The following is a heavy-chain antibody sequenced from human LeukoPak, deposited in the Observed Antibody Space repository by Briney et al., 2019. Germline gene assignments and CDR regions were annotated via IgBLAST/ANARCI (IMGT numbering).Heavy chain of an antibody. D-gene: IGHD3-3*01. CDR3: ARYYDFWSGYYTKRFEAFDI. Sequence: SETLSLTCTVSGGFISSYYWSWIRQPPGKGLEWIGYIYYSGSTNYNPSLKSRVTISVDTSKNQFSLKLSSVTAADTAVYYCARYYDFWSGYYTKRFEAFDIWGQGTMVTVSS. V-gene: IGHV4-59*01. CDR1: GGFISSYY. J-gene: IGHJ3*02. CDR2: IYYSGST.